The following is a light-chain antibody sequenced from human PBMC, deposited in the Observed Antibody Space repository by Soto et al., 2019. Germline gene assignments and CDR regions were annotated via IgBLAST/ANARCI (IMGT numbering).Light chain of an antibody. Sequence: QSALTQPPSASGSPGQSVTMSCTGTSSDVGSYNYVSWYQRHPGKAPKLIIYEVSQRPSGVPDRFSGSKSGNTASLTVSGLQAEDEVDYYCSSYAGSNNLLFGGGTKLTVL. V-gene: IGLV2-8*01. CDR2: EVS. CDR1: SSDVGSYNY. J-gene: IGLJ2*01. CDR3: SSYAGSNNLL.